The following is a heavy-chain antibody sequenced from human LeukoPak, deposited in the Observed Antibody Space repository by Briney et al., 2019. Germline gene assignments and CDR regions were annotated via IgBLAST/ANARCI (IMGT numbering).Heavy chain of an antibody. D-gene: IGHD3-9*01. CDR2: IYYSGST. J-gene: IGHJ5*02. CDR3: ARDPTYYDILTGYYTSNWFDP. Sequence: SETLSLTCTVSGGSISSGGYYWSCIRQHPGEGLEWIGYIYYSGSTYYNPSLKSRVTISVDTSKNQFSLKLSSVTAADTAVYYCARDPTYYDILTGYYTSNWFDPWGQGTLVTVSS. CDR1: GGSISSGGYY. V-gene: IGHV4-31*03.